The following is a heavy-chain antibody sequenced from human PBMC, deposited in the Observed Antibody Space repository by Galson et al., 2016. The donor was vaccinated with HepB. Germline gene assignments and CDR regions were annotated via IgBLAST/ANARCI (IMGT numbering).Heavy chain of an antibody. V-gene: IGHV3-9*01. CDR3: TKDFDESGIAAPGFFAH. D-gene: IGHD6-13*01. Sequence: SLRLSCAASGFTFDDYAFHWVRQAPGKGLERVSGISWNSGWIAYADSVKGRFSLSRDNAKKSLYLQMNRLTSEDTALYYCTKDFDESGIAAPGFFAHWGQGVLVTVSS. J-gene: IGHJ4*02. CDR1: GFTFDDYA. CDR2: ISWNSGWI.